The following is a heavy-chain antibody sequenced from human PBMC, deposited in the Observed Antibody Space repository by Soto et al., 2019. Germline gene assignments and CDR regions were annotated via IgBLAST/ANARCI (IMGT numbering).Heavy chain of an antibody. CDR1: GFTFSSYS. J-gene: IGHJ4*02. V-gene: IGHV3-21*01. CDR3: ARGPAAGTDY. D-gene: IGHD6-13*01. Sequence: WSLRLSCAASGFTFSSYSMNWVRQAPGKGLEWVSSISSSSSYIYYADSVKGRFTISRDNAKNSLYLQMNSLRAEDTAVYYCARGPAAGTDYWGQGTLVTVSS. CDR2: ISSSSSYI.